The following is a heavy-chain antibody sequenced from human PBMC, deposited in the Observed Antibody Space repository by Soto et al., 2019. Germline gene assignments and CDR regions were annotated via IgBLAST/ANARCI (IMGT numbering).Heavy chain of an antibody. V-gene: IGHV5-51*01. CDR3: AASIFYYCMDV. Sequence: PGESLKISCKGSGYTVTNYWIGCVRQVPGKGPYWMGIIYPGDSDTKYNPSFQGQFTISADKSITTTSLQWSSLKASDTAIYYCAASIFYYCMDVWGQGTTVTVSS. CDR2: IYPGDSDT. CDR1: GYTVTNYW. J-gene: IGHJ6*02.